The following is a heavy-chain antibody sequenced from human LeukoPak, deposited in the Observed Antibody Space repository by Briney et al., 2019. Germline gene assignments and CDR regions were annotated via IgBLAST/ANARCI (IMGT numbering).Heavy chain of an antibody. CDR2: IKSKTDGGTT. D-gene: IGHD2-21*02. CDR3: TTVFRDCGGDCYPFDY. V-gene: IGHV3-15*01. Sequence: GGSLRLSCAASGFTFSNAWMSWVRQAPGKGLEWVCRIKSKTDGGTTDYAAPVKGRFTISRDDSKNTLYLQMNSLKTEDTAVYYCTTVFRDCGGDCYPFDYWGQGTLVTVSS. CDR1: GFTFSNAW. J-gene: IGHJ4*02.